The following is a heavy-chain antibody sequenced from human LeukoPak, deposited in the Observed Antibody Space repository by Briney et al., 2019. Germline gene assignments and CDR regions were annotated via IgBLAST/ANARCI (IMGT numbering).Heavy chain of an antibody. CDR1: GFTFSNAW. D-gene: IGHD3-9*01. CDR3: TTARNYDILTGYWDDAFDI. V-gene: IGHV3-15*01. J-gene: IGHJ3*02. Sequence: GGSLRLSCAASGFTFSNAWMSWVRQAPGKGLEWVGRIKSKTDGGTTDYAAPVKGRFTISRDDSKNTLYLQMNSLKTEDTAVYYCTTARNYDILTGYWDDAFDIWGQGTMVTVSS. CDR2: IKSKTDGGTT.